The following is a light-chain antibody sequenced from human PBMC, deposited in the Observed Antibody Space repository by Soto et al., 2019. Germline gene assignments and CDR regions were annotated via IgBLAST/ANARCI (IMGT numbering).Light chain of an antibody. V-gene: IGKV1-5*03. J-gene: IGKJ1*01. CDR1: QSISSW. Sequence: DIQMTQSPSTLSASVGDRVTITCRASQSISSWLAWYQQKPGNAPKLLIYKASSLESGVPSRFSGSGSGTEFTLTIRRLQPDDVAYYYCQQYNSYSWTFGQGTKVEIK. CDR3: QQYNSYSWT. CDR2: KAS.